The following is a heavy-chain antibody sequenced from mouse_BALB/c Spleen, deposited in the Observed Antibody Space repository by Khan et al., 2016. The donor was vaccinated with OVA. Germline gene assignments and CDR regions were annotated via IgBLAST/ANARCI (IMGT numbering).Heavy chain of an antibody. CDR1: GYSITSVYY. J-gene: IGHJ4*01. CDR3: AKEERCYAMDY. V-gene: IGHV3-6*02. CDR2: ISYDGRT. Sequence: EVKLQESGPGLVKPSQSLSLTCSVTGYSITSVYYWNWIRQFPGNKLEWMGYISYDGRTKYNPSLRNRVSITRDTSKNQFFLQLNSVTTEDTATFYCAKEERCYAMDYWGQGTSVTVSS.